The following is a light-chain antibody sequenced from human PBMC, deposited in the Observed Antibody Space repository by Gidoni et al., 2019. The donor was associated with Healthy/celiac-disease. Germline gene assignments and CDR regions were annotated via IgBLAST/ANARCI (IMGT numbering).Light chain of an antibody. V-gene: IGLV3-19*01. J-gene: IGLJ2*01. CDR2: GKN. CDR1: SLRSSY. Sequence: SSELTQDPAVSVALGQTVRITCQGDSLRSSYARWYQQKPGQAPVLVIYGKNNRPSGIPHRFSGSSSGNTASLTITGAQAEDEADYYCNSRDSSGNHVVFGGGTKLTVL. CDR3: NSRDSSGNHVV.